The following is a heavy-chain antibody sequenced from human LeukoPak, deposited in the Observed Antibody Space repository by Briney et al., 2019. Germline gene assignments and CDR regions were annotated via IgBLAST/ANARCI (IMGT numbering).Heavy chain of an antibody. V-gene: IGHV3-20*04. CDR2: INWNGGGT. CDR3: ARDEDSSSGYNFDY. D-gene: IGHD3-22*01. Sequence: GGSLRLSCAASGFTFDDYGMSWVRQAPGKGLEWVSGINWNGGGTGYADSVKGRFTISRDNAKNSLYLQMNSLRAEDTALYYCARDEDSSSGYNFDYWGQGTLVTVSS. CDR1: GFTFDDYG. J-gene: IGHJ4*02.